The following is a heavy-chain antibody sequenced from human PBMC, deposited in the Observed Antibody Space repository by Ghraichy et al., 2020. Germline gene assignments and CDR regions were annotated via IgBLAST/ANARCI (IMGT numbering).Heavy chain of an antibody. J-gene: IGHJ4*02. V-gene: IGHV3-74*01. CDR3: ARGNSGLGV. D-gene: IGHD5-12*01. CDR2: ISPDGNII. CDR1: GFTLSSYW. Sequence: GGSLRLSCVASGFTLSSYWMHWVRQVPGKGLEWLSHISPDGNIINYAESVKGRFTISRDIAESTLCLQMNSLRAEDTAVYFCARGNSGLGVWGQGARVTVCS.